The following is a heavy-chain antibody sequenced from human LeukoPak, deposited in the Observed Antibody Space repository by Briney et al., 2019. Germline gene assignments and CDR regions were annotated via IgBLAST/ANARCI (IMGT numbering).Heavy chain of an antibody. D-gene: IGHD3-10*01. CDR3: ASHMVRGVDDAFDI. J-gene: IGHJ3*02. V-gene: IGHV4-59*01. CDR2: IYYSGST. Sequence: SETLSLTCTVSGGSISSYYWSWIRQPPGKGLEWIGYIYYSGSTNYNPSLKSRVTTSVDTSKNQFSLKLSSVTAADTAVYYCASHMVRGVDDAFDIWGQGTMVTVSS. CDR1: GGSISSYY.